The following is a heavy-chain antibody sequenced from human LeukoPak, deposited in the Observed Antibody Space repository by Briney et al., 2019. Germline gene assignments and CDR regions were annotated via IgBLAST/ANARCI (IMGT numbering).Heavy chain of an antibody. CDR1: GYTFTSYD. D-gene: IGHD3-10*01. J-gene: IGHJ6*03. CDR3: ARGNVSGKDYYYYMDV. CDR2: MNPNSGNT. V-gene: IGHV1-8*03. Sequence: ASVKVSCKASGYTFTSYDINWVRQATGQGLEWMGWMNPNSGNTGYAQKFQGRVTITRNTSISTAYMELSSLRSEDTAVYYCARGNVSGKDYYYYMDVWGKGTTVTVSS.